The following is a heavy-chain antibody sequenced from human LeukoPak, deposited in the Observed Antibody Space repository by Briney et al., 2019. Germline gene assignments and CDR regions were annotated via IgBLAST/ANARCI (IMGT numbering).Heavy chain of an antibody. CDR2: IYYSGST. Sequence: SETLSHTCTVSGGSISSYYWSWIRQPPGKGLEWIGYIYYSGSTNYNPSLKSRVTISVDTSKNQFSLKLSSVTAADTAVYYCARASADYYGSGSTPFDYWGQGTLVTVSS. D-gene: IGHD3-10*01. J-gene: IGHJ4*02. CDR3: ARASADYYGSGSTPFDY. CDR1: GGSISSYY. V-gene: IGHV4-59*01.